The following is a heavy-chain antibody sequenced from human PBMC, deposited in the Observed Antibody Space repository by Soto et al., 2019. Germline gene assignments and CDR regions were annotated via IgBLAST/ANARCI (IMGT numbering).Heavy chain of an antibody. Sequence: QVQLQESGPGLVKPSQTLSLTCTVSGGSISSGNYYWSWIRQHPGNGLEWVGSIYYSGTTYYNPSLKSRVTMSLGTSKTQFSLKLSSVTAADTAVYYCARGDYGDQRVGGFWGQGNLVTVST. CDR2: IYYSGTT. V-gene: IGHV4-31*03. D-gene: IGHD4-17*01. J-gene: IGHJ4*02. CDR3: ARGDYGDQRVGGF. CDR1: GGSISSGNYY.